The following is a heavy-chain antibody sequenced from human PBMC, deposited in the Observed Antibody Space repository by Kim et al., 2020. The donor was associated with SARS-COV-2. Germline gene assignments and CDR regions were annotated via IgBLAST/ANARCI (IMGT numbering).Heavy chain of an antibody. V-gene: IGHV3-23*01. D-gene: IGHD5-18*01. J-gene: IGHJ6*02. CDR2: ISGSGGST. CDR1: GFTFSSYA. CDR3: AKSPGYGNYYYYGMDV. Sequence: GGSLRLSCAASGFTFSSYAMSWVRQAPGKGLEWVSAISGSGGSTYYADSVKGRFTISRDNSKNTLYLQMNSLRAEDTAVYYCAKSPGYGNYYYYGMDVWGQGTTVTVSS.